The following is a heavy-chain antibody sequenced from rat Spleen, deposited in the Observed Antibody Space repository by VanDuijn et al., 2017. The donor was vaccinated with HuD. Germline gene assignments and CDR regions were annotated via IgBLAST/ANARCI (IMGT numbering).Heavy chain of an antibody. CDR1: GFTFNSYW. D-gene: IGHD5-1*01. J-gene: IGHJ1*01. Sequence: EVQLVESGGGLVQPGRSLKLSCVASGFTFNSYWMTWVRQAPGKGLEWVAIISYTGGSTYYPDSVRCRFTISRDNPKSTLYLQMNSLRSEDTATYYCTRVRTGSGWYFDFWGPGTMVTVSS. CDR3: TRVRTGSGWYFDF. CDR2: ISYTGGST. V-gene: IGHV5-31*01.